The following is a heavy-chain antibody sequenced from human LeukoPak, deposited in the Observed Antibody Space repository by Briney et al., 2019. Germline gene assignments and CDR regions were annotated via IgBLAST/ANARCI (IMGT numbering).Heavy chain of an antibody. V-gene: IGHV3-21*01. D-gene: IGHD3-3*02. CDR1: GFIFSRYT. J-gene: IGHJ4*02. Sequence: GGSLRLSCAASGFIFSRYTINWVRQAPGKGLEWVSSIWSDSAEIHYADSVKGRFTISRDNAKDSPYLQMNSLRAEDSAVYYCARDFFHSDISRPFDYWGQGTLVTVSS. CDR3: ARDFFHSDISRPFDY. CDR2: IWSDSAEI.